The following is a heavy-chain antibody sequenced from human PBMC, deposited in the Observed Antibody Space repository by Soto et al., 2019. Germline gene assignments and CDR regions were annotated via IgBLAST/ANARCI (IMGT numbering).Heavy chain of an antibody. V-gene: IGHV4-34*01. CDR2: ISHSGST. Sequence: SETLSLTCAVYGGSFRGYYWSWIRQPPGKGLEWIGEISHSGSTNYNPSLKSRVTISIDTSRNQFSLKLSSVTAADTAAYYCARGIGSLPPGYYGMDVWGQGTTVTVSS. CDR1: GGSFRGYY. D-gene: IGHD1-1*01. CDR3: ARGIGSLPPGYYGMDV. J-gene: IGHJ6*02.